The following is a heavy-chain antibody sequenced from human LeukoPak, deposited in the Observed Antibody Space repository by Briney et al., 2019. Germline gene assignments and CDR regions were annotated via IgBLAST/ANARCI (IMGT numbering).Heavy chain of an antibody. CDR2: ISSGSDTI. D-gene: IGHD3-10*01. CDR1: EFAFSTYS. V-gene: IGHV3-48*01. Sequence: PGGSLRLSCGASEFAFSTYSMSWVRQAPGKGLEWVSYISSGSDTIYYADSVKGRFTISRDNAKNSLYLQMNRLRADDTAVYYCARGSSEVLLWFGESPNWGQGTMVTVSS. J-gene: IGHJ3*01. CDR3: ARGSSEVLLWFGESPN.